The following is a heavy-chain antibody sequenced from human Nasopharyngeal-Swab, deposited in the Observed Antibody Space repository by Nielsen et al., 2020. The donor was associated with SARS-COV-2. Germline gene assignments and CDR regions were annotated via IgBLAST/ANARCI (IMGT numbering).Heavy chain of an antibody. CDR2: ISSSSSYI. J-gene: IGHJ6*02. D-gene: IGHD1-14*01. CDR1: GFTFSSYS. CDR3: ATGEPNYYYYYGMDV. V-gene: IGHV3-21*01. Sequence: GESLKISCAASGFTFSSYSMNWVRQAPGKGLEWVSSISSSSSYIYYADSVKGRFTISRDNAKNSLYLQMNSLRAEDTAVYYCATGEPNYYYYYGMDVWGQGTTVTVPS.